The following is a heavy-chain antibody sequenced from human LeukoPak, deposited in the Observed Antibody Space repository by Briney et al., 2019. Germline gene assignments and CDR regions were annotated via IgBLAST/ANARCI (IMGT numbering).Heavy chain of an antibody. CDR1: GASIINNNYY. CDR2: VYHSGST. D-gene: IGHD3-3*01. V-gene: IGHV4-39*01. J-gene: IGHJ5*02. CDR3: AGHKYYNFWGSFNWFDP. Sequence: SETLSLTCFVSGASIINNNYYWAWIRQPPGKGLEWIVSVYHSGSTSYNPSLNSRVTMSVYTSKNHFTLKLNSLTAADTAVYSCAGHKYYNFWGSFNWFDPWGQGILVTVSS.